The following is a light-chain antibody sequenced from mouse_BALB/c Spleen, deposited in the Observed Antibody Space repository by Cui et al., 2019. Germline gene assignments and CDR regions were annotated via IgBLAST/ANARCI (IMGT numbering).Light chain of an antibody. CDR3: LQSDNLPYT. J-gene: IGKJ2*01. CDR2: EGN. V-gene: IGKV17-121*01. CDR1: IDIDDD. Sequence: ETTVTQSPASPSMAIGEKVTIRCITSIDIDDDMNWYQQKPGEPPKLLISEGNTLRPGVPSRFSSSGYGTDFVFTIENMLSEDVADYYCLQSDNLPYTFGGGTKLEIK.